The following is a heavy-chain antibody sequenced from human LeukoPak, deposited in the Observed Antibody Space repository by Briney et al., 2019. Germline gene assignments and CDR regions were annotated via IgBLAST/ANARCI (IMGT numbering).Heavy chain of an antibody. Sequence: SETLSLTCAVYGGSFSGYYWSWIRQPPGRGLEWIGEINHSGSTNYNPSLKSRVTISVDTSKNQFPLKLSSVTAADTAVYYCARGSQVTLDAFDIWGQGTMVTVSS. CDR2: INHSGST. D-gene: IGHD3-10*01. J-gene: IGHJ3*02. CDR3: ARGSQVTLDAFDI. V-gene: IGHV4-34*01. CDR1: GGSFSGYY.